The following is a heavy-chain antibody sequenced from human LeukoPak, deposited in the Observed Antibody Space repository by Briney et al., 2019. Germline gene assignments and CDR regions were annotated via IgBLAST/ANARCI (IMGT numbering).Heavy chain of an antibody. D-gene: IGHD3-22*01. V-gene: IGHV3-49*04. J-gene: IGHJ3*02. CDR3: TRRYNYDSSGYYYARDAFDI. Sequence: GGSLRLSCTASGFTFGDYVMSWVRQAPGKGLEWVGFIRSKAYGGTTKNAASVKGRFTISRDDSRSIAYLQMNSLKTEDTAVYYCTRRYNYDSSGYYYARDAFDIWGQGTMVTVSS. CDR2: IRSKAYGGTT. CDR1: GFTFGDYV.